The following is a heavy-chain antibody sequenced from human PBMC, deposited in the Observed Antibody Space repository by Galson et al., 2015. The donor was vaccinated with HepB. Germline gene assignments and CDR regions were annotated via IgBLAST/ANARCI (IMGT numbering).Heavy chain of an antibody. V-gene: IGHV3-7*03. Sequence: SLRLSCAASGFIFGSYWMSWVRQAPGKGLEWVANIKLDGSDKYYVDSVKGRFTISRDNAKNSIYLQMNNLRAEDTAIYYCAKDDAGIGMSYWGRGTLVTVFS. J-gene: IGHJ4*02. CDR2: IKLDGSDK. D-gene: IGHD6-13*01. CDR3: AKDDAGIGMSY. CDR1: GFIFGSYW.